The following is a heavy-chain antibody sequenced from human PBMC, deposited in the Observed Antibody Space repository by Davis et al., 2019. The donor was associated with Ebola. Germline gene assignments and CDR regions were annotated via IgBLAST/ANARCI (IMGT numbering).Heavy chain of an antibody. V-gene: IGHV3-64D*06. CDR3: VKLILYGSGRKFDY. J-gene: IGHJ4*02. Sequence: PGGSLRLSCAASGFTFSSYAMHWVRQAPGKGLEYVSAISSNGGSTYYADSVKGRFTISRDNSKNTLYLQMSSLRAEDTAVYYCVKLILYGSGRKFDYWGQGTLVTVSS. CDR2: ISSNGGST. D-gene: IGHD3-10*01. CDR1: GFTFSSYA.